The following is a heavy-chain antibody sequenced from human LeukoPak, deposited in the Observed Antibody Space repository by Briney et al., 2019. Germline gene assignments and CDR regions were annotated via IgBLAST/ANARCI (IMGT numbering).Heavy chain of an antibody. CDR1: GYTFTGYY. J-gene: IGHJ4*02. CDR2: INPNSGGT. Sequence: ASVKVSCKASGYTFTGYYMHWVRQAPGQGLEWMGWINPNSGGTNYAQKFQGRVTMTRDTSISTAYVELSRLRSDDTAVYYCARDSVFCSSTSCYLYYWGQGTLVTVSS. V-gene: IGHV1-2*02. D-gene: IGHD2-2*01. CDR3: ARDSVFCSSTSCYLYY.